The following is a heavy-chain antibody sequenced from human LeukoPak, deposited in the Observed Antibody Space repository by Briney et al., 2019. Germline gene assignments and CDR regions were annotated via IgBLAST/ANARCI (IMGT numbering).Heavy chain of an antibody. CDR1: GFTFSSYS. Sequence: GGSLRLSCAASGFTFSSYSMNWVRQAPGKGLEWVSYISSSSSTIYYADSVKGRFTISRDNSKNTLYLQMNSLRAEDTAVYYCARDSSQQLTYLADYWGQGTLVTVSS. J-gene: IGHJ4*02. V-gene: IGHV3-48*01. D-gene: IGHD6-13*01. CDR3: ARDSSQQLTYLADY. CDR2: ISSSSSTI.